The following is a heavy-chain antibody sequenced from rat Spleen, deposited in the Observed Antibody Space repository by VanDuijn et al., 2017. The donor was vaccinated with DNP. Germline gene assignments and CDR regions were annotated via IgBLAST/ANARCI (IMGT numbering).Heavy chain of an antibody. CDR1: GFTFSSYW. J-gene: IGHJ2*01. V-gene: IGHV5-58*01. CDR2: ISTDGGRT. Sequence: EVQLVETGGGLVQPGRSLKLSCVASGFTFSSYWVYWIRQAPGKGLECVASISTDGGRTYYRDFVKGRFTISRDNAKSTLYLQMDSLRSEDTATYYCATHQLRGYFDYWGQGVMVTVSS. D-gene: IGHD1-10*01. CDR3: ATHQLRGYFDY.